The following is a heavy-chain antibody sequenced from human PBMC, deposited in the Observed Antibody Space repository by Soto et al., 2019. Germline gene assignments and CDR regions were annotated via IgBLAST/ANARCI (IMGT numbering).Heavy chain of an antibody. D-gene: IGHD5-12*01. CDR1: GGSFSGYY. J-gene: IGHJ6*02. CDR2: INHSGST. CDR3: ASPSGYDYYYYYGMDV. Sequence: SETLSLTCAVYGGSFSGYYWSWIRQPPGKGLEWIGEINHSGSTNYNPSLKSRVTISVDTSKNQFSLKLSSVTAAATAVYYCASPSGYDYYYYYGMDVWGQGTTVTVSS. V-gene: IGHV4-34*01.